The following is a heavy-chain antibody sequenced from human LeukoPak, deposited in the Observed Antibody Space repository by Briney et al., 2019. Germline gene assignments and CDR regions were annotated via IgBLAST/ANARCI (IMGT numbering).Heavy chain of an antibody. Sequence: PSGTLSLTCTVSGGSISSGGYYWSWLRQHPGKGLEWIGYIYYSGSTYYNPSLKSRVTISVDKSKNQFSLKLTSVTAADTAMYYCARAMYSNPYYFDYWGQGTLVTVSS. V-gene: IGHV4-31*03. CDR2: IYYSGST. CDR1: GGSISSGGYY. J-gene: IGHJ4*02. D-gene: IGHD6-13*01. CDR3: ARAMYSNPYYFDY.